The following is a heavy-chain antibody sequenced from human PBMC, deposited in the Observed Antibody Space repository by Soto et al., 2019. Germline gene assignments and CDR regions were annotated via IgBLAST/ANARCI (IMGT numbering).Heavy chain of an antibody. J-gene: IGHJ6*02. Sequence: ASVKVSCKASGGTFSSYAISWLRQAPGQGLEWMGGIIPIFGTANYAQKFQGRVTITADESTSTAYMELSSLRSEDTAVYYCARRPAHCSGGSCYSPEPYYYGMDVWGQGTTVTVSS. V-gene: IGHV1-69*13. CDR1: GGTFSSYA. CDR2: IIPIFGTA. D-gene: IGHD2-15*01. CDR3: ARRPAHCSGGSCYSPEPYYYGMDV.